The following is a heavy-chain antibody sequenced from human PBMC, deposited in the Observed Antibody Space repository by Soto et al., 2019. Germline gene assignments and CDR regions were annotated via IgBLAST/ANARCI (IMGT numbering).Heavy chain of an antibody. CDR1: GFTFSTYA. V-gene: IGHV3-23*01. Sequence: EVQLLESGGCFVQPRGSLRLSCAASGFTFSTYAMSWVRQAPGNGLEWVSAISGGRSGSYYADYVRGRFTLYRDDSTNTLYLQMSSLRAEDTAIYYSAKGSLGYCSGAIWYFLHCWGQGTLDTVSS. CDR2: ISGGRSGS. J-gene: IGHJ4*02. D-gene: IGHD2-15*01. CDR3: AKGSLGYCSGAIWYFLHC.